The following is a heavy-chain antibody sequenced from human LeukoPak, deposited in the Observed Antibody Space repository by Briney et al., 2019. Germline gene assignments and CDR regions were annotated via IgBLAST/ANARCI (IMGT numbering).Heavy chain of an antibody. CDR3: ARGITMVRGALLRP. J-gene: IGHJ5*02. Sequence: PSETLSLTCAVYGGSFSGYYWSWIRQPPGKGLEWIGEINHSGSTNYNPSLKSRVTISVDTSKNQFSLKLSSVTAADTAVYYCARGITMVRGALLRPWGQGTLVTVSS. CDR2: INHSGST. D-gene: IGHD3-10*01. CDR1: GGSFSGYY. V-gene: IGHV4-34*01.